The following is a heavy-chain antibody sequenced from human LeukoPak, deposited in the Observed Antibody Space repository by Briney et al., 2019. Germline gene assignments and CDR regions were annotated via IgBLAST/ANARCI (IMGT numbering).Heavy chain of an antibody. J-gene: IGHJ6*03. CDR3: ARLMLDLRYYYYYMDV. Sequence: SETLSLTCTVSGGSISSSSYYWGWIRQPPGKGLEWIGSIYYSGSTYYNPSLKSRVTISVDTSKNQFSLKLSSVTAADTAMFYCARLMLDLRYYYYYMDVWGKGTTVTISS. V-gene: IGHV4-39*01. CDR1: GGSISSSSYY. CDR2: IYYSGST. D-gene: IGHD2-8*01.